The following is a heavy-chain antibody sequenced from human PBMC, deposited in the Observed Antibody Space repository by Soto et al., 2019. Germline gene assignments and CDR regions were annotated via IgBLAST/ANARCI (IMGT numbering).Heavy chain of an antibody. J-gene: IGHJ5*02. D-gene: IGHD3-9*01. CDR3: ARGGPSQTLIWFDP. CDR2: INHSGST. CDR1: GGSFSGYY. Sequence: QVQLQQWGAGLLKPSETLSLTCAVYGGSFSGYYWSWIRQPPGKGLEWIGEINHSGSTNYNPSLKRRVTISVDTSKNQFSLKLSSVTAADTAVYYCARGGPSQTLIWFDPWGQGTLVTVSS. V-gene: IGHV4-34*01.